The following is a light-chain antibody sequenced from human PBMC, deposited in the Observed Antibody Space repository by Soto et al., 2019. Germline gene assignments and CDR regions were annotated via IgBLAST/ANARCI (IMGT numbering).Light chain of an antibody. CDR2: DVS. CDR1: SSDVGGYNY. Sequence: QSALTQPPSVSGSPGQSITLSCTGTSSDVGGYNYVSWYQQHPGKAPKLMIYDVSNRPSGVSNRFSGSKSGNTASLTISGLQAEDEADYYCSSYTSSRDYVFGTGTKVTVL. J-gene: IGLJ1*01. V-gene: IGLV2-14*01. CDR3: SSYTSSRDYV.